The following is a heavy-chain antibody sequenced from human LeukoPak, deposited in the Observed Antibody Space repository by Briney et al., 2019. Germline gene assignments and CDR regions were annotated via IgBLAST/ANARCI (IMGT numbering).Heavy chain of an antibody. V-gene: IGHV3-23*01. Sequence: TGGSLRLSCAASGFTLSSYAMSWVRQAPGKGLEWVSGISGSGGSTDYADSVKGRFTISRDNSKNTLYLQMNSLRAEDTAEYYCAKALTGYYLFDYWGQGTLVTVSS. CDR3: AKALTGYYLFDY. D-gene: IGHD3-9*01. CDR1: GFTLSSYA. CDR2: ISGSGGST. J-gene: IGHJ4*02.